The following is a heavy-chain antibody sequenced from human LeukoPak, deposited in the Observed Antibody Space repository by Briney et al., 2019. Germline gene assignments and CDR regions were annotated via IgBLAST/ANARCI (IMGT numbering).Heavy chain of an antibody. CDR3: ARQSSYDSSGSLMGAFDI. D-gene: IGHD3-22*01. CDR2: IYYSGST. Sequence: SETLSLTCTVSGGSISSSSHYWGWIRHPPGKGLEWIGSIYYSGSTYDNPSLKSRVTISVDTSKNQFSLKLSSVTAADAAVYYCARQSSYDSSGSLMGAFDIWGQGTMVTVSS. CDR1: GGSISSSSHY. J-gene: IGHJ3*02. V-gene: IGHV4-39*01.